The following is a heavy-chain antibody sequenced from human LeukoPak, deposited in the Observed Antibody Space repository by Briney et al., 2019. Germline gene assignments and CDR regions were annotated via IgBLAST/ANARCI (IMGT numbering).Heavy chain of an antibody. V-gene: IGHV3-74*01. CDR1: GFTFSTYW. J-gene: IGHJ4*01. CDR2: INSDGSST. CDR3: SRGAVDY. Sequence: GGSLRLSCAASGFTFSTYWMHWVRQAPGKGLVWVSRINSDGSSTSYADSVKGRFTISRDNAKNTLYLQMNSLMAEDTAADYCSRGAVDYWGHGTLVTVSS.